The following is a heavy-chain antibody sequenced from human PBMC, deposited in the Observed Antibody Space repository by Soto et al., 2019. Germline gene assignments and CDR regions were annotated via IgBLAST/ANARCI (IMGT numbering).Heavy chain of an antibody. V-gene: IGHV3-30*03. J-gene: IGHJ4*02. CDR3: GAGQYFSDY. CDR2: ISYDGSDK. CDR1: GFTFSSYG. D-gene: IGHD6-13*01. Sequence: QVQLVESGGGVVQPGRSLRLSCAASGFTFSSYGMHWVRQAPGKGLEWVALISYDGSDKDYADFVKGRFTISRDNSKNTLYLQMNSLRVEDAVVYYCGAGQYFSDYWGQGSLVAVSS.